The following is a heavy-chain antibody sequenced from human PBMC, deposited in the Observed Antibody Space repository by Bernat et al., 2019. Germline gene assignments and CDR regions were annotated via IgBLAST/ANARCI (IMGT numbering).Heavy chain of an antibody. V-gene: IGHV3-30*02. J-gene: IGHJ4*02. CDR2: IRYDGSNK. CDR1: GFTFSNYG. D-gene: IGHD5-18*01. Sequence: QVQLVESGGGVVQPGGSLRLSCATSGFTFSNYGMHWVRQAPGKGLEWVAFIRYDGSNKNHADSVKGRFTISRDNSKNTLFLQMNSLRVEDTAVYFCAKDRGRGYTYGVGGDDYWGQGTLVTVSS. CDR3: AKDRGRGYTYGVGGDDY.